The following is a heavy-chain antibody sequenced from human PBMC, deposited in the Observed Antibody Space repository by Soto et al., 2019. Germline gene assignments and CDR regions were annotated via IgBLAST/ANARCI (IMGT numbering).Heavy chain of an antibody. D-gene: IGHD4-17*01. J-gene: IGHJ1*01. CDR1: GYTFTSYV. CDR2: ISAYNGNT. Sequence: ASVKVSCKASGYTFTSYVISWVRQAPGQGLEWMGWISAYNGNTNYAQKLQGRVTMTTDTSTSTAYMELRSLRSDDTAVYYCARASGYDYGDYFLQHWGQGTLVTVSS. CDR3: ARASGYDYGDYFLQH. V-gene: IGHV1-18*01.